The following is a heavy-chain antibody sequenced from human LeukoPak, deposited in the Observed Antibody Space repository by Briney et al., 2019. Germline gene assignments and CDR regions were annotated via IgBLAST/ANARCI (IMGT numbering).Heavy chain of an antibody. V-gene: IGHV1-69*04. CDR1: GGTFSSYT. CDR2: IIPILGIA. CDR3: ARDSRYCSSTSCTRDDY. Sequence: SVKVSCKASGGTFSSYTIIWVRQAPGQGLEWMGRIIPILGIANYAQKFQGRVTITADKSTSTAYMELSSLRSEDTAVYYCARDSRYCSSTSCTRDDYWGQGTLVTVSS. D-gene: IGHD2-2*01. J-gene: IGHJ4*02.